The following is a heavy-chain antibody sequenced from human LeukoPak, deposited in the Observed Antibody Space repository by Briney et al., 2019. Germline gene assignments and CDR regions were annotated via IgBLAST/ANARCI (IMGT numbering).Heavy chain of an antibody. D-gene: IGHD6-6*01. Sequence: GGTLRLPCAVSGFTFSSYSKNWVRQAPGKGLEWVLSISSSSSYIYYADSVKGRFTISRDNSKNTLYLQMNSLRAADTAVYYCARDKGTSYLSSFGYWGQGTLVTVSS. CDR1: GFTFSSYS. J-gene: IGHJ4*02. CDR2: ISSSSSYI. V-gene: IGHV3-21*01. CDR3: ARDKGTSYLSSFGY.